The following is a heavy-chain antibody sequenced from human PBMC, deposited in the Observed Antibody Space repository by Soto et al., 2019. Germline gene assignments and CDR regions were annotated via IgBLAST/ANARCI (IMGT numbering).Heavy chain of an antibody. D-gene: IGHD6-13*01. V-gene: IGHV3-66*01. CDR2: IYSGGST. Sequence: GALRLSCAASGFTVSSNYMSWVRQAPGKGLEWVSVIYSGGSTYYADSVKGRFTISRDNSKNTLYLQMNSLRAEDTAVYYCARGHSSSWYDFDYWGQGTLVTVSS. J-gene: IGHJ4*02. CDR1: GFTVSSNY. CDR3: ARGHSSSWYDFDY.